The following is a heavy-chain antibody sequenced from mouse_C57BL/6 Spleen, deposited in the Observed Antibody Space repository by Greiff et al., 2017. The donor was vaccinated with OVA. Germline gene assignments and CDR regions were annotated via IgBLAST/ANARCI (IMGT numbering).Heavy chain of an antibody. D-gene: IGHD2-4*01. CDR1: GFTFSSYA. Sequence: EVQRVESGGGLVKPGGSLKLSCAASGFTFSSYAMSWVRQTPEKRLEWVATISDGGSYTYYPDNVKGRFTISRDNAKNNLYLQMSHLKSEDTAMYYCARDGIYYDYDGKRFAYWGQGTLVTVSA. CDR3: ARDGIYYDYDGKRFAY. J-gene: IGHJ3*01. CDR2: ISDGGSYT. V-gene: IGHV5-4*01.